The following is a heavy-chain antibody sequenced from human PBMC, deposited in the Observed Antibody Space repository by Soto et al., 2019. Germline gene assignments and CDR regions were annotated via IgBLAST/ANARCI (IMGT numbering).Heavy chain of an antibody. CDR1: GFTFSSYA. CDR2: ISGSGGST. CDR3: AKLPIVVVPAAKARWGDDAFDI. D-gene: IGHD2-2*01. Sequence: GGSLRLSRAASGFTFSSYAMSWVRQAPGKGLEWVSAISGSGGSTYYADSVKGRFTISRDNSKNTLYLQMNSLRAEDTAVYYCAKLPIVVVPAAKARWGDDAFDIWGQGTMVTVSS. V-gene: IGHV3-23*01. J-gene: IGHJ3*02.